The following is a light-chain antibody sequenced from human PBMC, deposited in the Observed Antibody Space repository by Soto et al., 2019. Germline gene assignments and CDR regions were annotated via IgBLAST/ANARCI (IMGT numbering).Light chain of an antibody. CDR1: QSVSSW. V-gene: IGKV1-5*03. Sequence: DIVMTQSPFTLSASVGERATISCRASQSVSSWLAWYQQKPGQAPRLLIYRASSMASGVPARFSGTGSGTDFTLTISSQQADDVASYCWQQYESYWTFGQGTKVDIK. CDR2: RAS. CDR3: QQYESYWT. J-gene: IGKJ1*01.